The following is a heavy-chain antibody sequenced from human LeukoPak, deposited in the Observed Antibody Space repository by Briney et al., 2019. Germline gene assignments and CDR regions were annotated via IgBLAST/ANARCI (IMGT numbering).Heavy chain of an antibody. CDR3: AMAPNWNPYCVHV. CDR2: IWYDGSNN. CDR1: GFIFSSYN. Sequence: PGRSLRLSXAASGFIFSSYNMFWVRQAPGKGLEWVAVIWYDGSNNYYAESVKGRFIISRDTSKNTLYLQVNSLRAEDTAMYYCAMAPNWNPYCVHVWGKGTTVTVSS. D-gene: IGHD1-20*01. V-gene: IGHV3-33*01. J-gene: IGHJ6*03.